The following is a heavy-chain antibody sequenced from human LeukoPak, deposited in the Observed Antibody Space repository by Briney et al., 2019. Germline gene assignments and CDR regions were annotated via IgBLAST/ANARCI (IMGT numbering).Heavy chain of an antibody. V-gene: IGHV3-66*03. D-gene: IGHD6-6*01. J-gene: IGHJ4*02. CDR3: ARDGGLAPYSRSTPFDY. CDR2: IYSSGST. CDR1: GFTVSTNY. Sequence: GGSLRLSCAASGFTVSTNYMSWVRQAPGKGLEWVSVIYSSGSTYYADSVKGRFTIFRDNSKNTLYLQMNSLRAEDTAVYYCARDGGLAPYSRSTPFDYWGQGTLVTVSS.